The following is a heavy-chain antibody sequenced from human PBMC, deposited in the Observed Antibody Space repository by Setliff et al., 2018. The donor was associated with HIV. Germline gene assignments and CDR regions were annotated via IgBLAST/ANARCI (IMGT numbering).Heavy chain of an antibody. V-gene: IGHV3-53*01. CDR1: GITVSGIY. Sequence: PGGSLRLSCVASGITVSGIYMTWVRQAPGKGLEWVSVINGGTTTYYADSVRGRFTISRDNYKNTLYLQMNSLRPEDTAVYYCARDSPLSHFDYWGQGILVTVSS. J-gene: IGHJ4*02. CDR2: INGGTTT. CDR3: ARDSPLSHFDY.